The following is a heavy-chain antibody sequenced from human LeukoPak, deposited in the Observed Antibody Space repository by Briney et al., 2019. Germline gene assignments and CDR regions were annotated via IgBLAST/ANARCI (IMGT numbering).Heavy chain of an antibody. CDR3: ARGRLAAAAIDY. CDR1: GFTFSNYA. Sequence: GGSLRLSCAASGFTFSNYAMSWVRQAPGKGLEWVSTLGGGGIDTYYADSVKGRFTISRDNSKNTLYLQMNSLRAEDTAVYYCARGRLAAAAIDYWGQGTLVTVSS. D-gene: IGHD6-13*01. CDR2: LGGGGIDT. V-gene: IGHV3-23*01. J-gene: IGHJ4*02.